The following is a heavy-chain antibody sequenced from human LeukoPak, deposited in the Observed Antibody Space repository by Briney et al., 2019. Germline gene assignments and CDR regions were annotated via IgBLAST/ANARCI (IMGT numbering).Heavy chain of an antibody. CDR1: GGSISSSSYY. Sequence: PSETLSLTCTVSGGSISSSSYYWGWIRQPPGKGLEWIGSIYQSGTTSYNPSLKSRVTISVDTSKNQFSLKLSSVTAADTAVYYCVLWFGESHFDYWGQGTLVTVSS. V-gene: IGHV4-39*07. CDR2: IYQSGTT. CDR3: VLWFGESHFDY. J-gene: IGHJ4*02. D-gene: IGHD3-10*01.